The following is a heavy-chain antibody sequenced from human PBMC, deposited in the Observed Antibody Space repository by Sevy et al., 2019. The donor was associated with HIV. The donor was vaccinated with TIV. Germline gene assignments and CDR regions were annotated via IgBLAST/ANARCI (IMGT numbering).Heavy chain of an antibody. CDR2: ITWDGDST. V-gene: IGHV3-43D*04. D-gene: IGHD1-1*01. Sequence: GGSLRLSCAASGFTFDDYPMHWVRQAPGKRLEWVSRITWDGDSTFYADSVKGRFTISRDNSKNSLYLQMNSLRPEDTALYYCAKDMGFTGTFPLDYWGQGTLVTVSS. J-gene: IGHJ4*02. CDR3: AKDMGFTGTFPLDY. CDR1: GFTFDDYP.